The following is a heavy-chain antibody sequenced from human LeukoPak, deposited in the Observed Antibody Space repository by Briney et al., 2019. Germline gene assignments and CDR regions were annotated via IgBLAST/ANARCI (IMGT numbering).Heavy chain of an antibody. CDR3: AKAGSGYNFGGFV. CDR2: ISSGGGPT. J-gene: IGHJ4*02. Sequence: GGSLRLSCAASGFTFSSYDMSWVRQAPGKGLEWVSTISSGGGPTYYADSVKGRFTISRDNSKNTLSLQMNSLRAEDTAVYYCAKAGSGYNFGGFVWGQGTLVTVSS. D-gene: IGHD5-18*01. CDR1: GFTFSSYD. V-gene: IGHV3-23*01.